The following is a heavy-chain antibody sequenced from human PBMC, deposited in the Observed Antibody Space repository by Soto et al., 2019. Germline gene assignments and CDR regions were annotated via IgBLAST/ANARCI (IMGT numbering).Heavy chain of an antibody. V-gene: IGHV2-5*02. CDR3: AHKGPEDWPLDY. J-gene: IGHJ4*02. CDR2: IYWDDSK. Sequence: QITLKESGPTLVSPTQTLTLTCAFSGFSLSTSGVGVGWIRQPPGKALEWLAVIYWDDSKHYSPSLRSRLTITKATSKNQVVLTMTNMDPMDTGTYYCAHKGPEDWPLDYWGQGTLVTVSS. D-gene: IGHD3-9*01. CDR1: GFSLSTSGVG.